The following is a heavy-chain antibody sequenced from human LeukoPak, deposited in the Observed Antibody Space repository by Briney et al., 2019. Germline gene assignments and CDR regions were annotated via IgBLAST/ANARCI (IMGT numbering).Heavy chain of an antibody. CDR2: IYYSGST. CDR1: GGSISSYY. D-gene: IGHD5-18*01. CDR3: ARGRNTAMVPFDY. V-gene: IGHV4-59*01. J-gene: IGHJ4*02. Sequence: SETLSLTCTVSGGSISSYYWSWIRQPPGKGLEWIGYIYYSGSTNYNPSLKSRVTISVGTSKNQFSLKLNSVTAADTAVYHCARGRNTAMVPFDYWGQGILVTVSS.